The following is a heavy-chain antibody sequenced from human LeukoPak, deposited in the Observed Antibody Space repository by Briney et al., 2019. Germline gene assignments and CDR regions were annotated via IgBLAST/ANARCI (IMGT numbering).Heavy chain of an antibody. Sequence: ASVKVSCKASGYTFTGYYMHWVRQAPGQGLEWMGWINPNSGGTNYAQKFQGRVTMTRDTSISTAYMELSRLRSDDTAVYYCATVPPWAYYYYMDVWGKGTTVTVSS. CDR2: INPNSGGT. CDR3: ATVPPWAYYYYMDV. CDR1: GYTFTGYY. J-gene: IGHJ6*03. D-gene: IGHD3-16*01. V-gene: IGHV1-2*02.